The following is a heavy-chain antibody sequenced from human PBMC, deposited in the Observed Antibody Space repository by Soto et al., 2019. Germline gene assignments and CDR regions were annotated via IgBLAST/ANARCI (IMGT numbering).Heavy chain of an antibody. Sequence: VPVKVSCKASGYSFRDYFIHWVRQAPGQGPEWMGWINPNNDDTRYAQKFRGRVTVTMDTSISTAYMDLSRLTSDDTAVYYCARDSAAGAGIGWDYWGQGTLVTVSS. J-gene: IGHJ4*01. D-gene: IGHD6-13*01. CDR1: GYSFRDYF. CDR3: ARDSAAGAGIGWDY. V-gene: IGHV1-2*02. CDR2: INPNNDDT.